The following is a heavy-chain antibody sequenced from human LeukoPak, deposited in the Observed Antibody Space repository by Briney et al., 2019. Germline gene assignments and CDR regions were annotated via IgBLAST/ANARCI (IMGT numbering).Heavy chain of an antibody. CDR3: AREHLWSEQVNWFDP. D-gene: IGHD3-3*01. J-gene: IGHJ5*02. CDR1: GFTFSSYS. Sequence: GGSLRLSCAASGFTFSSYSMNWVRQAPGKGLEWVSSISSSSSYIYYADSVKGRFTISRDNAKNSLYLQMNSLRAEDTAVYYCAREHLWSEQVNWFDPWGQGTLVTVSS. V-gene: IGHV3-21*01. CDR2: ISSSSSYI.